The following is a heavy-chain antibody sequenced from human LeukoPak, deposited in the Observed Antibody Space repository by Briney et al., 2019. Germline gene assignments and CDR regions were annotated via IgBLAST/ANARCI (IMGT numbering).Heavy chain of an antibody. CDR2: INHSGST. J-gene: IGHJ4*02. CDR1: GGSFSGHY. CDR3: AVTFYDSSGLFDY. D-gene: IGHD3-22*01. V-gene: IGHV4-34*01. Sequence: SETLSLTCAVYGGSFSGHYWSWIRQPPGKGLEWIGEINHSGSTNYNPSLKSRVTISVDTSKNQFSLKLSSVTAADTAVYYCAVTFYDSSGLFDYWGQGTLVTVSS.